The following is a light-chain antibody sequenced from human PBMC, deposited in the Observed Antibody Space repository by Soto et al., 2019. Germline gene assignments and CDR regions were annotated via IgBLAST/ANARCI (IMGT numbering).Light chain of an antibody. CDR3: QQYDKFSHT. CDR2: KAS. J-gene: IGKJ1*01. V-gene: IGKV1-5*03. CDR1: QSISSW. Sequence: IRMTQSPSSLSASTGDRVTITCRASQSISSWLAWYQQKPGKAPKLLIYKASTLEGGVPSRFSGSGSVAEFTLTISSLKNDDFATYYCQQYDKFSHTFGQGTKVDIK.